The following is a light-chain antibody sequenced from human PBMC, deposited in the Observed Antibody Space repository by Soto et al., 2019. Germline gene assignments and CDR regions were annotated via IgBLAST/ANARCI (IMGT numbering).Light chain of an antibody. Sequence: EIVLTQSPGTLSLSPGERAALSCRASQSVNNDYLAWYHQKPGRAPRLVIYGASKSATGIPDRFSGSGSGTDFTLTISRLEPEDFAVYDCQQYDSSPWTFGQGTNVESK. J-gene: IGKJ1*01. V-gene: IGKV3-20*01. CDR3: QQYDSSPWT. CDR2: GAS. CDR1: QSVNNDY.